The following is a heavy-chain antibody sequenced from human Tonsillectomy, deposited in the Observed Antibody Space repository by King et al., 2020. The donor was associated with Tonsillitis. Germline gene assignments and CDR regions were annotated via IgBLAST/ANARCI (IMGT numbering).Heavy chain of an antibody. Sequence: VQLQESGPGLVKPSETLSLTCTVSGGSISSYYWSWIRQPPGKGLEWIGDIYYSGSTNYNPSLKSRVTISVDTSKNQFSLKLSSLSAADTAVYYCVRDSGGYYYDSSGYYLGWFDPWGQGTLVTVSS. D-gene: IGHD3-22*01. CDR1: GGSISSYY. CDR3: VRDSGGYYYDSSGYYLGWFDP. V-gene: IGHV4-59*01. CDR2: IYYSGST. J-gene: IGHJ5*02.